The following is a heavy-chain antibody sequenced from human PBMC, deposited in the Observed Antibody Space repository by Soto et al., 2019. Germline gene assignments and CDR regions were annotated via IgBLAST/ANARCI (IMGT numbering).Heavy chain of an antibody. Sequence: GGSLRRSCAASGFAFRTYAMAWVRQAPGKGLEWVSGIWGSGDRTFYADSVKGRFTISRDNSRNTLYLQMYSLTAEDTALYYCAKTGPYCGGDCSRYFYGMDVWGQGTTVTASS. CDR3: AKTGPYCGGDCSRYFYGMDV. V-gene: IGHV3-23*01. J-gene: IGHJ6*02. D-gene: IGHD2-21*02. CDR2: IWGSGDRT. CDR1: GFAFRTYA.